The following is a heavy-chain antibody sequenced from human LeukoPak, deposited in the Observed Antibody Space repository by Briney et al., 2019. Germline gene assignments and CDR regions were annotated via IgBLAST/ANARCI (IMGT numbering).Heavy chain of an antibody. V-gene: IGHV3-21*01. CDR3: ARVVVAATGGRTDDY. Sequence: PGGSLRLSCAASGFTFSSYSMNWVRQAPGKGLEWVSSISSSSSYIYYADSVKGRFTISRDNAKNSLYLQMNGLRAEDTAVYYCARVVVAATGGRTDDYWGQGTLVTVSS. D-gene: IGHD2-15*01. CDR1: GFTFSSYS. J-gene: IGHJ4*02. CDR2: ISSSSSYI.